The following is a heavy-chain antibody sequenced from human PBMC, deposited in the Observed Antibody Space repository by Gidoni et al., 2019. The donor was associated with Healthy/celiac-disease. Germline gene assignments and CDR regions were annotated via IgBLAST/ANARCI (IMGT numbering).Heavy chain of an antibody. CDR2: IYYSGST. V-gene: IGHV4-31*03. CDR3: ARDRPGYYYMDV. Sequence: QVQLQESGPGLVKPSQTLSLTCTVSGRSISSGGYYWSWIRQHPGKGLEWIGYIYYSGSTYYNPSLKSRVTISVDTSKNQFSLKLSAVTAADTAVYYCARDRPGYYYMDVWGKGTTVTVSS. CDR1: GRSISSGGYY. J-gene: IGHJ6*03.